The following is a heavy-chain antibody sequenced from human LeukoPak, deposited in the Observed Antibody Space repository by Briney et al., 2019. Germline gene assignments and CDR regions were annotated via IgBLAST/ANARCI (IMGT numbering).Heavy chain of an antibody. CDR2: INHSGST. J-gene: IGHJ4*02. Sequence: KPSETLSLTCAVYGGSFSGYYWSWIRQPPGKGLEWTGEINHSGSTNYNPSLKSRVTISVDTSKNQFSLKLSSVTAADTAVYYCARVAAAGFYFDYWGQGTLVTVSS. CDR3: ARVAAAGFYFDY. V-gene: IGHV4-34*01. D-gene: IGHD6-13*01. CDR1: GGSFSGYY.